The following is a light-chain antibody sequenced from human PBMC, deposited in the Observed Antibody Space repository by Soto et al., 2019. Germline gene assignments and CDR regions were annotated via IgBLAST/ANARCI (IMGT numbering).Light chain of an antibody. Sequence: DIQMTQSPSSLSASVGDRVTITCQASQDISNSLNWFHQKPGKAPKLLIYGASNLQTGVPSRFSGSGSGTDFTFTICNLQPEDIATYYCQQYDNIPRTFGPGTKVDLK. J-gene: IGKJ3*01. CDR1: QDISNS. CDR2: GAS. CDR3: QQYDNIPRT. V-gene: IGKV1-33*01.